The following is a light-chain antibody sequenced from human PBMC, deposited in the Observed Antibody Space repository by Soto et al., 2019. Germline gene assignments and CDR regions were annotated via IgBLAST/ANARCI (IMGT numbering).Light chain of an antibody. V-gene: IGLV2-14*01. CDR2: EVT. CDR3: GSYSSTDTPFV. CDR1: STDVGGYNY. J-gene: IGLJ1*01. Sequence: QSVLAQPSSVSGSPGQSITISCTGTSTDVGGYNYVSWYQHHSGKAPKLLIYEVTNRPSGISERFSGSKSVNTASLTISGLQAEDESDYYCGSYSSTDTPFVFGTGTKVTVL.